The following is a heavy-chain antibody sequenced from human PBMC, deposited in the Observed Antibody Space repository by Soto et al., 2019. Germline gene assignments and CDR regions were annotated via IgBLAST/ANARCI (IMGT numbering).Heavy chain of an antibody. CDR2: MNPGSGDT. CDR1: GYTFTNND. Sequence: QAQLVQSGAEVKKPGASVKVSCKASGYTFTNNDVTWVRQATGQGLEWMGWMNPGSGDTGYAQKFQGRVTMTRNISIATAYMELSSLRSEDTATYYCARMASFGSLNWFDPWGQGTLVTVSS. CDR3: ARMASFGSLNWFDP. D-gene: IGHD3-10*01. J-gene: IGHJ5*02. V-gene: IGHV1-8*01.